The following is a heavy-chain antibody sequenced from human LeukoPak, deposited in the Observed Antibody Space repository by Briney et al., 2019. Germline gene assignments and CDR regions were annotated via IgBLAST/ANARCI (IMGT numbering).Heavy chain of an antibody. CDR3: ARGIYSSPKYYYYYYGMDV. Sequence: TSETLSLTCAVYGGSFSGYYWSWIRQPPGKGLEWIGEINHSGSTNYNPSLKSRVTISVDTSKNQFSLKLSSVTAADTAVYYCARGIYSSPKYYYYYYGMDVWGQGTTVTVSS. J-gene: IGHJ6*02. CDR1: GGSFSGYY. CDR2: INHSGST. V-gene: IGHV4-34*01. D-gene: IGHD6-13*01.